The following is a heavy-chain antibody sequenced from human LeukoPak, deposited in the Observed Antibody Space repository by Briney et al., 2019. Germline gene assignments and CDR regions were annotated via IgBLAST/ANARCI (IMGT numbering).Heavy chain of an antibody. D-gene: IGHD6-13*01. CDR2: ISSSGSTI. CDR1: GFTFSSYE. Sequence: GGSLRLSCAASGFTFSSYEMNWVRQAPGKGLEWVSYISSSGSTIYYADSVKGRFTISRDNAKNSLYLQMNSLRAEDTAVYYCARDQKSSWYPDWFDPWGQGTLVTVSS. V-gene: IGHV3-48*03. CDR3: ARDQKSSWYPDWFDP. J-gene: IGHJ5*02.